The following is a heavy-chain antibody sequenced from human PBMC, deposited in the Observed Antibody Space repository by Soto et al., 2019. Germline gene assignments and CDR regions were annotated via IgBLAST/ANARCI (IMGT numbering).Heavy chain of an antibody. Sequence: SVKVSCKASGRTFSSYAISWVRQAPGQGLEWMGGIIPIFGTANYAQKFQGRVTITADESTSTAYMELSSRRSEDTAVYYCARGRYYDSSGSDTYYFDYWGQGALVTVSS. J-gene: IGHJ4*02. CDR2: IIPIFGTA. D-gene: IGHD3-22*01. CDR1: GRTFSSYA. CDR3: ARGRYYDSSGSDTYYFDY. V-gene: IGHV1-69*13.